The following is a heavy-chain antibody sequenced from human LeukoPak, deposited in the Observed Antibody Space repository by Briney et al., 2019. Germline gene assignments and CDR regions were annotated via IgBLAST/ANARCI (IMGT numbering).Heavy chain of an antibody. J-gene: IGHJ5*02. Sequence: ASVKVSCKSSGYTFSRYDINWVRQATGQGLEWMGWMNPNSGNTGYAQKFQGRVTMTRNTSISTAYMEVSSLRSDDTAVYYCARAPDCSGGSCYLWFDPWGQGTLVTVSS. D-gene: IGHD2-15*01. CDR2: MNPNSGNT. V-gene: IGHV1-8*01. CDR1: GYTFSRYD. CDR3: ARAPDCSGGSCYLWFDP.